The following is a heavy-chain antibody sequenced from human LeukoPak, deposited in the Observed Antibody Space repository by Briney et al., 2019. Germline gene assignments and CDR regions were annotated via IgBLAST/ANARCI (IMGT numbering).Heavy chain of an antibody. CDR2: ISSSRRTI. Sequence: GGSLRLSCAASGFTFSSYNINWVRQAPGKGLEWVSYISSSRRTISYADSVKGRFTISRDNAKNTLYLQMDSLRAEDTAVYYCAKSRWTYYDCGESWGQGTLVTVSS. V-gene: IGHV3-48*01. CDR1: GFTFSSYN. D-gene: IGHD3-22*01. CDR3: AKSRWTYYDCGES. J-gene: IGHJ5*02.